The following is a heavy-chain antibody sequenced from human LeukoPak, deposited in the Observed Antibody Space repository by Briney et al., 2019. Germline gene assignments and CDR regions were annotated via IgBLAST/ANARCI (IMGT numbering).Heavy chain of an antibody. CDR3: ARGTVTTGNGMDV. CDR1: GVTVSRDY. V-gene: IGHV3-21*01. D-gene: IGHD4-17*01. Sequence: GGSLRLSCAASGVTVSRDYMSWVRQAPGKGLEWVSSISSSSSYIYYADSVKGRFTISRDNAKNSLYLQMNSLRAEDTAVYYCARGTVTTGNGMDVWGQGTTVTVSS. J-gene: IGHJ6*02. CDR2: ISSSSSYI.